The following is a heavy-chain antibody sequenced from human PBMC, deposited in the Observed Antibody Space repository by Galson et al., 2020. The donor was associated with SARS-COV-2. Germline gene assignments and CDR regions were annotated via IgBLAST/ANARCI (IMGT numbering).Heavy chain of an antibody. CDR3: ARFSEYNPAYGLDV. Sequence: ASVTVSCKASGYTFSSYDFTWVRQAPGQGLEWMGWISVYNGDTSYAQKFQGRVTMTTDTSSTTAYMDLRSLRSDDTAVYYCARFSEYNPAYGLDVWGQGTTVTVSS. D-gene: IGHD1-20*01. CDR1: GYTFSSYD. CDR2: ISVYNGDT. V-gene: IGHV1-18*01. J-gene: IGHJ6*02.